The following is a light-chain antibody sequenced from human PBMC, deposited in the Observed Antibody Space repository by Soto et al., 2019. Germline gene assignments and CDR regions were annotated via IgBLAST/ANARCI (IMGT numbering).Light chain of an antibody. CDR2: EVN. Sequence: QSALTQPASVSGSPGQSITISCTGTSSDVGGYNYVSWYQQHAGKAPKLMIYEVNNRPSGVSNRFSGSKSGNTASLTISGLQAEDEADYYCSSYTSSSSYVFGTGTQLTVL. V-gene: IGLV2-14*01. J-gene: IGLJ1*01. CDR1: SSDVGGYNY. CDR3: SSYTSSSSYV.